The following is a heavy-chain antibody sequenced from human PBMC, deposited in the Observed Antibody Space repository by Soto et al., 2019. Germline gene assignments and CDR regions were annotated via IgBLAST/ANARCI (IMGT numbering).Heavy chain of an antibody. CDR1: GFTFWNFA. Sequence: EVQLLESGGGLVQPGESLRLSCSTSGFTFWNFAMAWVRQGPGKGLEWVSTLNDRGGSTYYADSVKGRFTISRDDSENTLHLQMSSLRTDDTAIYDCARWGSGTNFYYHYAMDVWGQGTTVTVSS. J-gene: IGHJ6*02. D-gene: IGHD3-16*01. CDR3: ARWGSGTNFYYHYAMDV. CDR2: LNDRGGST. V-gene: IGHV3-23*01.